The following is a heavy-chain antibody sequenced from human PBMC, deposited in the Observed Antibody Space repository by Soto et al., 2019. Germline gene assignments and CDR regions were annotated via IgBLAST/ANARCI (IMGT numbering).Heavy chain of an antibody. J-gene: IGHJ6*02. CDR3: ARDKTTVVTPTYYYYGMDV. CDR1: GGSISSGDYY. CDR2: IYYSGST. D-gene: IGHD4-17*01. V-gene: IGHV4-30-4*01. Sequence: SETLSLTCTVSGGSISSGDYYWSWIRQPPGKGLEWIGYIYYSGSTYYNPSLKSRVTISVDTSKNQFSLKLSSVTAADTAVYYCARDKTTVVTPTYYYYGMDVWGQGTTVTVS.